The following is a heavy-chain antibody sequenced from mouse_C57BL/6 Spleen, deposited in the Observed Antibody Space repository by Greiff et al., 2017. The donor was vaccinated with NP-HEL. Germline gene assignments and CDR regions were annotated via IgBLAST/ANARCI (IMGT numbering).Heavy chain of an antibody. V-gene: IGHV5-4*01. Sequence: EVQGVESGGGLVKPGGSLKLSCAASGFTFSSYAMSWVRQTPEKRLEWVATISDGGSYTYYPDNVKGRFTISRDNAKNNLYLQMSHLKSEDTAMYYCARDDTTVAFDYWGQGTTLTVSS. CDR1: GFTFSSYA. CDR3: ARDDTTVAFDY. CDR2: ISDGGSYT. D-gene: IGHD1-1*01. J-gene: IGHJ2*01.